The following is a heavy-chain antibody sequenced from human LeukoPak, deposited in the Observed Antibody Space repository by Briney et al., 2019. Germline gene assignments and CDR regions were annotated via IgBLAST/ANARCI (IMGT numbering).Heavy chain of an antibody. CDR2: IYTSGST. J-gene: IGHJ4*02. CDR3: ARGPDYSDSSGYFKY. CDR1: GGSISGYY. Sequence: PSETLSLTCTVSGGSISGYYWSWIRQPAGKGLEWMGRIYTSGSTNYNPSLRSRVSISVDKSKNQFSLILSSLTAADAAVYYCARGPDYSDSSGYFKYWGQGTLVTVSS. V-gene: IGHV4-4*07. D-gene: IGHD3-22*01.